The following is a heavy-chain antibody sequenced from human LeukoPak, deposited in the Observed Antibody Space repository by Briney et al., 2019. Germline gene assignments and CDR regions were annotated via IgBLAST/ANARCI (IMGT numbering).Heavy chain of an antibody. CDR3: TIVRGYGSGSYSDY. D-gene: IGHD3-10*01. CDR2: IKSRTDGGTT. Sequence: PGGSLRLSCAASGFRFSSYDMNWVRQAPGKGLEWVGRIKSRTDGGTTDCAAPVKGRFTISRDDSQNTLYLQMDSLETDDTAIYYCTIVRGYGSGSYSDYWGQGTLVTVSS. CDR1: GFRFSSYD. V-gene: IGHV3-15*01. J-gene: IGHJ4*02.